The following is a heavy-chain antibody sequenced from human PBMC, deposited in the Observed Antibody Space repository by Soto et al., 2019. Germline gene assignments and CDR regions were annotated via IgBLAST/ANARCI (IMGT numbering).Heavy chain of an antibody. Sequence: KASGGTFSSYAISWVRQAPGQGLEWMGGIIPIFGTANYAQKFQGRVTITADESTSTAYMELSSLRSEDSAVYYCAREWANNTVIGGVIYRYYHGLDVWGQGTTVTVSS. CDR2: IIPIFGTA. J-gene: IGHJ6*02. CDR1: GGTFSSYA. D-gene: IGHD3-10*01. CDR3: AREWANNTVIGGVIYRYYHGLDV. V-gene: IGHV1-69*01.